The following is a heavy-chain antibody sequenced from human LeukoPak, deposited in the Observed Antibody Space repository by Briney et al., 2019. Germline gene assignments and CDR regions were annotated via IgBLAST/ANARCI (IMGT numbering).Heavy chain of an antibody. Sequence: SETLSLTCAVYGGSFSGYYWSWIRQPPGRGLEWIGEINHSGSTNYNPSLKSRVTISVDTSKNQFSLKLSSVTAADTAVYYCARSLHYYGSGSYWAWGQGTLVTVSS. V-gene: IGHV4-34*01. J-gene: IGHJ4*02. CDR3: ARSLHYYGSGSYWA. D-gene: IGHD3-10*01. CDR1: GGSFSGYY. CDR2: INHSGST.